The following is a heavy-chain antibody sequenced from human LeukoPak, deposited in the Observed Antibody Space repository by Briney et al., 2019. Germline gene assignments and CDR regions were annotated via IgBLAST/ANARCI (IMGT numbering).Heavy chain of an antibody. Sequence: SVKVSCKASGGTFSSYAISWVRQAPGQGLEWMGGIIPIFGTANYAQKFQGRVTITADESTSTAYMELSSLRSEDTAVYYCARGAMDYYDSSGYSFGEYFQHWGQGTLVTVSS. CDR2: IIPIFGTA. J-gene: IGHJ1*01. CDR3: ARGAMDYYDSSGYSFGEYFQH. CDR1: GGTFSSYA. V-gene: IGHV1-69*13. D-gene: IGHD3-22*01.